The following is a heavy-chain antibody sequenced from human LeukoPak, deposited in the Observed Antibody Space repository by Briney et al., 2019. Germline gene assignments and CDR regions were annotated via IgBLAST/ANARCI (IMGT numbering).Heavy chain of an antibody. CDR1: GGSISSYY. D-gene: IGHD3-10*01. CDR2: IYYSGST. V-gene: IGHV4-59*08. Sequence: SETLSLTCTVSGGSISSYYWSWIRQSPGKGLEWIGYIYYSGSTNYNPSLKSRVTISVDTSKNQFSLKLSSVTAADTAVYYCAADQFGELYGYWGQGTLVTVSS. CDR3: AADQFGELYGY. J-gene: IGHJ4*02.